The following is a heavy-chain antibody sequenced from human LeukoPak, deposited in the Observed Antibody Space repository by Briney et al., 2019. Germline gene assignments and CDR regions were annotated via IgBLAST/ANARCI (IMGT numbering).Heavy chain of an antibody. CDR1: GFTFSRYG. V-gene: IGHV3-7*03. D-gene: IGHD3-22*01. CDR3: ARDKGDYDTSGSLFIF. Sequence: GGSLRLSCAASGFTFSRYGMSWVRQAPRKGLEWVANIKQDGSETYYVDSMKGRFTISRDNAKNSLFLQMNSLRAEDTAVYYCARDKGDYDTSGSLFIFGGQGTLVTVSS. J-gene: IGHJ4*02. CDR2: IKQDGSET.